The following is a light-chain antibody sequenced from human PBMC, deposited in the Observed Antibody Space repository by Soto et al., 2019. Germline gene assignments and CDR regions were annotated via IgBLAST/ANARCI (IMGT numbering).Light chain of an antibody. V-gene: IGLV1-51*01. Sequence: QSVLTQPPSVSAAPGQKVTISCSGSSSNIGNNYVSWYQQLPGTAPKLLIYDNNKRPSGIPDRFSGSKSGTSATLGITGLQTGDEADYYCGTWASSLSVYVFGTGTKLTVL. CDR2: DNN. CDR1: SSNIGNNY. CDR3: GTWASSLSVYV. J-gene: IGLJ1*01.